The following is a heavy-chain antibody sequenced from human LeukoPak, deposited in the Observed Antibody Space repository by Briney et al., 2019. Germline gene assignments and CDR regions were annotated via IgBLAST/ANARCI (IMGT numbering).Heavy chain of an antibody. J-gene: IGHJ5*02. CDR1: GESFSGYY. CDR2: INHSGST. CDR3: AKGAGPPWFDP. D-gene: IGHD6-19*01. Sequence: SETLSLTCAVYGESFSGYYWSWIRQPPGKGLEWIGQINHSGSTNYNPSLKSRVTILVDTSKNQFSLKLSSVTAADTAVYYCAKGAGPPWFDPWGQGTLVTVSS. V-gene: IGHV4-34*01.